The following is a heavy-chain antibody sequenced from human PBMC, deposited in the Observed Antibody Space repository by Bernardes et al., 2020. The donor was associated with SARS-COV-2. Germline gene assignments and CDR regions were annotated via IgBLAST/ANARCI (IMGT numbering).Heavy chain of an antibody. J-gene: IGHJ6*02. Sequence: VEPLCLSCSASGFTFSSYAMHWVRQAPGPGLEYVSAISSNGGSTYYADSVKGRFTISRDNSKNTLYLQMSSLRAEDTAVYYCVKERVRFSDWLHGGYGMDVWGQGTTVTGSS. CDR2: ISSNGGST. D-gene: IGHD3-9*01. CDR1: GFTFSSYA. CDR3: VKERVRFSDWLHGGYGMDV. V-gene: IGHV3-64D*08.